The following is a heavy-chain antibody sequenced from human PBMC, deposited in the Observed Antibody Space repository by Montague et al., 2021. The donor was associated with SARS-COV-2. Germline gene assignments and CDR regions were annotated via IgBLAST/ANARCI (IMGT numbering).Heavy chain of an antibody. CDR2: LKNSGST. CDR1: GGSTNTNSYS. J-gene: IGHJ4*02. D-gene: IGHD2-8*01. Sequence: SETLSLTCTVSGGSTNTNSYSSGGFTPPTGKGRVRFGGLKNSGSTYSNPSLNSRVTTSEDTSKNQFSLKLSSVTAADTAVYYCVEMVGAPDVWGQGTLVTVSS. V-gene: IGHV4-39*01. CDR3: VEMVGAPDV.